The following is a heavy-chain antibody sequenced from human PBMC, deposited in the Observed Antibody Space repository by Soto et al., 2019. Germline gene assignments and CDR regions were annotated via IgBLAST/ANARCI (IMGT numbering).Heavy chain of an antibody. CDR3: AKKYPGTRPFDY. J-gene: IGHJ4*02. Sequence: PEGSLRLSCAASGFTFSSYAMDWVRQAPGKGLEWVSAIGTNGDTYYADAVKGRFTISRDNLKTTLYLQMNSLRAEDTALYYCAKKYPGTRPFDYWGQGTLVTVSS. V-gene: IGHV3-23*01. CDR1: GFTFSSYA. D-gene: IGHD2-2*02. CDR2: IGTNGDT.